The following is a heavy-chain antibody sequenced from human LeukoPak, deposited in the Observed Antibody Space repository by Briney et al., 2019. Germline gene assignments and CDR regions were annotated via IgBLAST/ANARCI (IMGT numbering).Heavy chain of an antibody. CDR3: TTMAQTDGYDTSGYPWYFDY. D-gene: IGHD3-22*01. Sequence: PGGSLRLSCAASGFTFSTAWMTWVRQAPGKGLEWVGRIKSKTDGGTTDYAAPVKGRFTISRDDSKNTLYLQMNSLKTEDTGVYYCTTMAQTDGYDTSGYPWYFDYWGPGTLVTVSS. CDR1: GFTFSTAW. J-gene: IGHJ4*02. CDR2: IKSKTDGGTT. V-gene: IGHV3-15*01.